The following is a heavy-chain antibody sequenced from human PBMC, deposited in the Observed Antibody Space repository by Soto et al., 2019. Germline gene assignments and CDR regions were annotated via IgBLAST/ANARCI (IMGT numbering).Heavy chain of an antibody. CDR1: GFTFSNAW. CDR3: TSNPYSTKIIVFFAQ. J-gene: IGHJ4*02. Sequence: GGSLRLSCVASGFTFSNAWINWVRQAPGKGLEWVGRIKSKTDGGTTDYAEPVKGRFAISRDDSNNMVYLQINSLKIKEPTVQYFTSNPYSTKIIVFFAQWARGTVLPISS. D-gene: IGHD1-1*01. V-gene: IGHV3-15*07. CDR2: IKSKTDGGTT.